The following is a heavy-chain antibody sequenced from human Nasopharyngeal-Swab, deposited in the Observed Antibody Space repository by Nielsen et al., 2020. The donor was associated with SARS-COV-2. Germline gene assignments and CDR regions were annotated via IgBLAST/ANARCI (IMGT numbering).Heavy chain of an antibody. V-gene: IGHV4-39*07. CDR3: AGGRDGYTNYYYYYGMDV. Sequence: PGKGLEWIGSIYYSGSTYYNPSLKSRVTISVDTSKNQFSLKLSSVTAADTAVYYCAGGRDGYTNYYYYYGMDVWGQGTTVTVSS. CDR2: IYYSGST. D-gene: IGHD5-24*01. J-gene: IGHJ6*02.